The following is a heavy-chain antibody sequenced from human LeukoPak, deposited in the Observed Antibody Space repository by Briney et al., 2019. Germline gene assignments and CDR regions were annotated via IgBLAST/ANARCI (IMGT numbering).Heavy chain of an antibody. D-gene: IGHD3-22*01. CDR3: ARLTYYYDSSGYFGAFDI. CDR1: GYSFTSYW. CDR2: IYPGDSDT. J-gene: IGHJ3*02. Sequence: GESLKISCKGSGYSFTSYWIGWVRQMPGRGLEWMGIIYPGDSDTRYSPSFQGQVTISADKSISTAYLQWSSLKASDTAMYYCARLTYYYDSSGYFGAFDIWGQETMVTVSS. V-gene: IGHV5-51*01.